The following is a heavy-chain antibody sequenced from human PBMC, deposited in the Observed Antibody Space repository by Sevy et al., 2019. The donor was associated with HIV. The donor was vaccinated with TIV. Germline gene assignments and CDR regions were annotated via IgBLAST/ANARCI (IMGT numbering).Heavy chain of an antibody. D-gene: IGHD2-2*01. CDR1: GFTFSSYA. CDR3: AREGWDIVVVPAAIWRYYYYGMDV. Sequence: GGSLRLSCAASGFTFSSYAMHWVRQAPGKGLEWVAVISYDGSNKYYADSVKGRFTISRDNSKNTLYLQMNSLRAEETAVYYCAREGWDIVVVPAAIWRYYYYGMDVWGQGTTVTVSS. CDR2: ISYDGSNK. V-gene: IGHV3-30*04. J-gene: IGHJ6*02.